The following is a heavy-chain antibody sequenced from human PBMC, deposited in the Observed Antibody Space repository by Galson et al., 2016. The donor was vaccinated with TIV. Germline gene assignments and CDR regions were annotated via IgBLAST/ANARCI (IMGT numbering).Heavy chain of an antibody. CDR1: GASITNYF. CDR2: VYYTGTT. CDR3: VTTAYWIGYGDY. V-gene: IGHV4-59*03. J-gene: IGHJ4*02. D-gene: IGHD3-3*01. Sequence: SETLSLTCTVSGASITNYFWTWIRQAPGKGLEWIGYVYYTGTTNTIPSLTNSTPSSKSRVTVSLDTSKNVFSLALNSVTAGDTAIYYCVTTAYWIGYGDYWGQGILVTVSS.